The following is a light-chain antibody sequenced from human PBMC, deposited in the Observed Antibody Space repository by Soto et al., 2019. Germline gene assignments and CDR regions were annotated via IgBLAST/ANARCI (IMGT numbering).Light chain of an antibody. CDR1: QDISNY. V-gene: IGKV1-27*01. CDR2: AES. CDR3: QKYSSAPHS. Sequence: DIQMTQSPSSLSASVGDRVTITCRTSQDISNYLAWYQQKPGKVPKLLIYAESTLQSGVPSRFSGGGSGTDFSLTISSLQPEDVATYYCQKYSSAPHSFGGGTKAEIQ. J-gene: IGKJ4*01.